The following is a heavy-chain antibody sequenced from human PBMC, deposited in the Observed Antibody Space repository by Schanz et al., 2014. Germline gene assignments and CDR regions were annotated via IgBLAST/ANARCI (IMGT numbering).Heavy chain of an antibody. CDR1: GGTFSTYP. CDR2: IIPIHGIV. Sequence: VQLEQSGAEVKKPGSSVKVSCKASGGTFSTYPINWLRQAPGQGLEWMGRIIPIHGIVNYAQRFQDRVRITADKSTSTAYMELSSLRPDDTAVYYCARGGGPEDVFDIWGQGTILTVSS. J-gene: IGHJ3*02. D-gene: IGHD2-15*01. V-gene: IGHV1-69*02. CDR3: ARGGGPEDVFDI.